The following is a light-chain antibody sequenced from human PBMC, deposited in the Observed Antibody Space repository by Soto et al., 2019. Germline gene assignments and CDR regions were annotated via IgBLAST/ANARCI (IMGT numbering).Light chain of an antibody. J-gene: IGLJ2*01. V-gene: IGLV2-18*02. CDR2: EVT. Sequence: QSVLTQPPSVSGSPGQSVTISCTGTSSDVGSYNRVSWYQQPPGTAPKLMIYEVTNRPSGVPDRFSGTKSGNTASLTISGLQAEDEADYYCSSYTTDTPLVFGGGTKLTVL. CDR1: SSDVGSYNR. CDR3: SSYTTDTPLV.